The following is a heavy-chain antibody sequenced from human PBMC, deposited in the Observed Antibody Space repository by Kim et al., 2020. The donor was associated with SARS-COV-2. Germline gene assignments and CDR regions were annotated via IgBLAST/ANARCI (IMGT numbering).Heavy chain of an antibody. D-gene: IGHD2-8*01. Sequence: DLVKGRFTISRDNAKNSLYLQMDSLRAEDTALYYCTKDRKLKYEFSAWFDPWGQGTLVTVSS. V-gene: IGHV3-9*01. J-gene: IGHJ5*02. CDR3: TKDRKLKYEFSAWFDP.